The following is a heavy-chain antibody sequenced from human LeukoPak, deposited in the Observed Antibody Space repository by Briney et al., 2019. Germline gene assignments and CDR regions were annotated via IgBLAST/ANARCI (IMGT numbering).Heavy chain of an antibody. CDR3: ATDILTGQDY. J-gene: IGHJ4*02. D-gene: IGHD3-9*01. CDR1: GGSIGSYY. V-gene: IGHV4-59*01. Sequence: PSETLSLTCTVSGGSIGSYYWSWIRQPPGKGLEWIGYIYYSGSTNYNPSLKSRVTISVDTSKNQFSLKLSSVTAADTAVYYCATDILTGQDYWGQGTLVTVSS. CDR2: IYYSGST.